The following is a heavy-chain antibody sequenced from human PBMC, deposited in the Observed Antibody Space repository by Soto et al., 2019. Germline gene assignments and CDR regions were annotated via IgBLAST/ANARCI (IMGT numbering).Heavy chain of an antibody. D-gene: IGHD3-10*01. Sequence: QVQLVQSGAEVKKPGSSVKVSCKASGGTFSSYAISWVRQAPGQGLEWMGGIIPIFGTANYAQKFQGRVTITADESTSTAYMELSSLRSEDTAVYYCARDYYGSGSTLADYGMDVWGQGTTVTVSS. CDR2: IIPIFGTA. CDR3: ARDYYGSGSTLADYGMDV. V-gene: IGHV1-69*01. J-gene: IGHJ6*02. CDR1: GGTFSSYA.